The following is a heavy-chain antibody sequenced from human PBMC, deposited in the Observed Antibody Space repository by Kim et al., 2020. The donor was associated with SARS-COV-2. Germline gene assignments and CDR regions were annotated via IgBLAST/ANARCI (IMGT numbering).Heavy chain of an antibody. CDR2: ISYDGSNK. CDR3: ARESIAVAGFDY. V-gene: IGHV3-30*04. D-gene: IGHD6-19*01. Sequence: GGSLRLSCAASGFTFSSYAMHWDRQAPGKGLEWVAVISYDGSNKYYADSVKGRFTISRDNSKNTLYLQMNSLRAEDTAVYYCARESIAVAGFDYWGQGTLVTVSS. J-gene: IGHJ4*02. CDR1: GFTFSSYA.